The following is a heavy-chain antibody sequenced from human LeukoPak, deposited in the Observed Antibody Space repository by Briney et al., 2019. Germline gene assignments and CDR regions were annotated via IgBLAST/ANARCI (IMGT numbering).Heavy chain of an antibody. CDR1: GYSISSGYY. CDR3: ARQDDIVATIDAFDI. J-gene: IGHJ3*02. D-gene: IGHD5-12*01. Sequence: SETLSLTCTVSGYSISSGYYWGWIRQPPGKGLEWIGSIYHSGRTFYNPSLKSRVTISVDTSKNQFSLKLTSVTAADTAVYYCARQDDIVATIDAFDIWGQGTMVTVSS. V-gene: IGHV4-38-2*02. CDR2: IYHSGRT.